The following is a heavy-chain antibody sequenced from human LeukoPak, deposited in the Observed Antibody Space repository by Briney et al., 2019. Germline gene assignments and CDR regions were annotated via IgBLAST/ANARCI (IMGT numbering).Heavy chain of an antibody. CDR3: ARVKESGYYPYYFDY. Sequence: SGGSLRLSCAASGFTFSDYYMSWIRQAPGKGLEWVSYISSSGSTIYYADSVKGRFTISRDNAKNSLYLQMNSLRAEDTAVYYCARVKESGYYPYYFDYWGRGTLVTVSS. J-gene: IGHJ4*02. D-gene: IGHD3-22*01. CDR2: ISSSGSTI. V-gene: IGHV3-11*04. CDR1: GFTFSDYY.